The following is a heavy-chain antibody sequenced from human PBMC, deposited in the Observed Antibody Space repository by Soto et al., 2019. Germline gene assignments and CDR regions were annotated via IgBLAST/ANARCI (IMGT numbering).Heavy chain of an antibody. V-gene: IGHV3-64D*06. CDR2: VRGNGDPP. D-gene: IGHD5-12*01. CDR1: GFTFSSYA. CDR3: VKSRGGNNFDFFD. Sequence: GGSLRLSCSASGFTFSSYAMHWVRQAPGKRLEYVSGVRGNGDPPFYADSVKGRFTISRDNSKNTLYLQMSGLSADDTAVYYCVKSRGGNNFDFFDWGQGALVTVSS. J-gene: IGHJ4*02.